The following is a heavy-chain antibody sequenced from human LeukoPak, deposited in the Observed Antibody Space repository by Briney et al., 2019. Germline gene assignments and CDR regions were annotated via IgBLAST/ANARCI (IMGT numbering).Heavy chain of an antibody. V-gene: IGHV1-2*02. CDR3: ARDHPGIRAYYYCMDV. D-gene: IGHD1-14*01. CDR1: GYTFTGYY. J-gene: IGHJ6*03. Sequence: ASVKVSCKASGYTFTGYYMHWVRQAPGQGLEWVGWINPNSGGTNYAQKFQGRVTMTRDTSISTAYMELSRLRSDDTAVYYCARDHPGIRAYYYCMDVGGKGTTVTVSS. CDR2: INPNSGGT.